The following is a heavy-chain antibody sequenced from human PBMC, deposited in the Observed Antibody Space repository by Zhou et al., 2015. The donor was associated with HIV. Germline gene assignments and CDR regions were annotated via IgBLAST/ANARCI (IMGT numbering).Heavy chain of an antibody. Sequence: QVQLVESGGGVVQPGKSLRLSCAASGFTFSSYGMHWVRQAPGKGLEWVAVISYDGSNKYCADSVKGRFTISRDNSKNTLYLQMNSLRAEDTAVYYCAKKXGIESQLGPFDYWGQGTLVTVSS. V-gene: IGHV3-30*18. CDR3: AKKXGIESQLGPFDY. J-gene: IGHJ4*02. CDR2: ISYDGSNK. D-gene: IGHD6-13*01. CDR1: GFTFSSYG.